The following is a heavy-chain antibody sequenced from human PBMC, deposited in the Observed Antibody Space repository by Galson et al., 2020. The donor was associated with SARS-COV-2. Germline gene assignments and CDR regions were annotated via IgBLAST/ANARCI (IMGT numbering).Heavy chain of an antibody. D-gene: IGHD3-3*01. Sequence: TGGSLRLSCVASGFTFRSYAMSWVRQAPGKGLEWVSRISGSDGSTHYADSVKGRFTISRDNSKSTLYLHMNSLRAKDTAVYFCAKAGAITIFGVIIKYWYFDLWGRGTLVTVSS. CDR2: ISGSDGST. J-gene: IGHJ2*01. CDR1: GFTFRSYA. CDR3: AKAGAITIFGVIIKYWYFDL. V-gene: IGHV3-23*01.